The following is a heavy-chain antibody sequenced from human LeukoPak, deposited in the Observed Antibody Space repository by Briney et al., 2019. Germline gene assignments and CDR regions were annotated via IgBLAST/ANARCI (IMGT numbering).Heavy chain of an antibody. CDR3: ARAWREAAAFVYFHH. CDR1: GFTFSSYW. V-gene: IGHV3-74*01. J-gene: IGHJ1*01. D-gene: IGHD6-13*01. CDR2: INSDGSST. Sequence: GGSLRLSCAASGFTFSSYWMHWVRQAPGKGLVWVSHINSDGSSTNYADSVKGRFTISRDNAKNSLYLQMNSLRAEDTAVYYCARAWREAAAFVYFHHWGQGTLVTVSS.